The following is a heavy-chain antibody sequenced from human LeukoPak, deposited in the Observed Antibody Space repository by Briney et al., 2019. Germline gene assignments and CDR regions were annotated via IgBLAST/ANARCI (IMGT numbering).Heavy chain of an antibody. V-gene: IGHV4-59*08. CDR2: IYYSGST. CDR3: ARMGIRLFDWLPTYYFDY. Sequence: SETLSLTCTVSGGSISSYYWSWIRQPPGKGLEWIGYIYYSGSTNYNPSLKSRVTISVDTSKNQFSLKLSSVTAADTAVYYCARMGIRLFDWLPTYYFDYWGQGTLVTVSS. J-gene: IGHJ4*02. D-gene: IGHD3-9*01. CDR1: GGSISSYY.